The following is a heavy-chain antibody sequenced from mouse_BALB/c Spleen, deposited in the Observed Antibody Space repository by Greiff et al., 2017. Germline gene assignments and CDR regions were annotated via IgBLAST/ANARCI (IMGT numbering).Heavy chain of an antibody. CDR2: IYPYNGGT. V-gene: IGHV1S29*02. Sequence: VQLKQSGPELVKPGASVKISCKASGYTFTDYNMHWVKQSHGKSLEWIGYIYPYNGGTGYNQKFKSKATLTVDNSSSTAYMELRSLTSEDSAVYYCARGEGNYGLPFAYWGQGTLVTVSA. CDR1: GYTFTDYN. J-gene: IGHJ3*01. D-gene: IGHD5-5*01. CDR3: ARGEGNYGLPFAY.